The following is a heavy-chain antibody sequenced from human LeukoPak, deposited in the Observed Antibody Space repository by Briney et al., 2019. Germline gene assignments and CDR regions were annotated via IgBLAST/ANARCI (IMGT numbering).Heavy chain of an antibody. V-gene: IGHV3-30*18. J-gene: IGHJ4*02. D-gene: IGHD3-22*01. Sequence: GGTLRLSCAASGFTFSSYGMHWVRQAPGKGLEWVAGISYAGSNKYYVDSVKGRITISRDNSKNTLYLQMNSLRAEDTAVYYCAKDTYYYDTSGYYNFDYWGQGTLVTVSS. CDR3: AKDTYYYDTSGYYNFDY. CDR1: GFTFSSYG. CDR2: ISYAGSNK.